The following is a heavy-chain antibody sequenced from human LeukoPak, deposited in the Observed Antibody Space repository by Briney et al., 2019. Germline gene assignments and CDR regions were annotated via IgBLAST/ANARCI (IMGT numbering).Heavy chain of an antibody. CDR3: ARDIVGATLLFDY. CDR2: MNPNSGNT. D-gene: IGHD1-26*01. J-gene: IGHJ4*02. Sequence: GASVKVTCKASGYTFTGYYMHWVRQAPGQGLEWMGWMNPNSGNTGYAQKLQGRVTMTTDTSTSTAYMELRSLRSDDTAVYYCARDIVGATLLFDYWGQGTLVTVSS. V-gene: IGHV1-18*04. CDR1: GYTFTGYY.